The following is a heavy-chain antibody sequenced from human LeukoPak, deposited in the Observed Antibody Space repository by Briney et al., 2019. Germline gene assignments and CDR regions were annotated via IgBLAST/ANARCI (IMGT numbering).Heavy chain of an antibody. V-gene: IGHV3-48*03. CDR3: ARVGYFGSGNYYNDRGAFDY. D-gene: IGHD3-10*01. J-gene: IGHJ4*02. Sequence: SGGSLILSCAVSGITFKNYEMNWVRQAPGKGLEWVSYISGSGGTIYYADSVKGRFTISRDNARNTLYLQMNSLGAEDTAVYYCARVGYFGSGNYYNDRGAFDYWGQGTLVTVSS. CDR1: GITFKNYE. CDR2: ISGSGGTI.